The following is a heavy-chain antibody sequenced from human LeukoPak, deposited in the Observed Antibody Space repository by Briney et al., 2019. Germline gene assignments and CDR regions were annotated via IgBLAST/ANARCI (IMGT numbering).Heavy chain of an antibody. CDR2: ISAYNGNT. Sequence: VASVKVSCKASGYTFTSYGISWVRQAPGQGLEWMGWISAYNGNTNYAQKLQGRVTITADESTSTAYMELSSLRSEDTAVYYCARFGGSSSKYFDYWGQGTLVTVSS. CDR3: ARFGGSSSKYFDY. V-gene: IGHV1-18*01. D-gene: IGHD6-6*01. J-gene: IGHJ4*02. CDR1: GYTFTSYG.